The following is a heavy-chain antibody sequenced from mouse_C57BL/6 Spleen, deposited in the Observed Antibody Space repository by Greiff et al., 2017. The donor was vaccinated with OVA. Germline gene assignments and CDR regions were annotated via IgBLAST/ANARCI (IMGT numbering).Heavy chain of an antibody. CDR3: ARVPLLRYWYFDV. J-gene: IGHJ1*03. CDR2: INYDGSST. Sequence: VKLVESEGGLVQPGSSMKLSCTASGFTFSDYYMAWVRQVPEKGLEWVANINYDGSSTYYLDSLKSRFIISRDNAKNILYLQMSSLKSEDTATYYCARVPLLRYWYFDVWGTGTTVTVSS. D-gene: IGHD1-1*01. V-gene: IGHV5-16*01. CDR1: GFTFSDYY.